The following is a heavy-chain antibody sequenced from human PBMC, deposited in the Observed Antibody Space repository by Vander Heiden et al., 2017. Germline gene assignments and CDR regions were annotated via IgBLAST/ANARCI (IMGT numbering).Heavy chain of an antibody. Sequence: QVQLVQSGAEVKKPGASVTVSCQASGYTSPSYDINWVRQDTGQGLEWMGWMNPNSGNTGEAQKFQGRVTMTRNTAISTAYMELSSLRSEDTAVYYCARGPQGSGSYIGWGQGTLVTVSS. CDR2: MNPNSGNT. V-gene: IGHV1-8*01. CDR1: GYTSPSYD. D-gene: IGHD3-10*01. CDR3: ARGPQGSGSYIG. J-gene: IGHJ4*02.